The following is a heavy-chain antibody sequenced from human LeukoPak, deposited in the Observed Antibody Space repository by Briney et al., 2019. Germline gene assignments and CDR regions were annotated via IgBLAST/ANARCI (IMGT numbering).Heavy chain of an antibody. CDR3: AKIRGMTVAGPFDS. J-gene: IGHJ4*02. CDR2: LSGNSVSK. V-gene: IGHV3-9*01. Sequence: GGSLRLSCAGTGFTFDDHGMHWVRQVAGKGLEWVAGLSGNSVSKGYGDSVKGRFTISRDNAKTSLYLQMSSLRPDDTALYFCAKIRGMTVAGPFDSWGQGTLVTVSS. CDR1: GFTFDDHG. D-gene: IGHD3-22*01.